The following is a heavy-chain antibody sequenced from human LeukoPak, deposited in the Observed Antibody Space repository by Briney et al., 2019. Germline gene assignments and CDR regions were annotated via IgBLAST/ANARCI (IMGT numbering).Heavy chain of an antibody. CDR1: GGSISGFY. Sequence: PSETLSLTCTVSGGSISGFYWSWIRQSPGKGLEWIGYIYYSGSTNYNPSLKSRVTISVDTSKNQFSLKLSSVTAADTAVYYCARRYCSGGRRYSFSWFDSWVQGTLVTVSS. V-gene: IGHV4-59*01. CDR3: ARRYCSGGRRYSFSWFDS. CDR2: IYYSGST. J-gene: IGHJ5*01. D-gene: IGHD2-15*01.